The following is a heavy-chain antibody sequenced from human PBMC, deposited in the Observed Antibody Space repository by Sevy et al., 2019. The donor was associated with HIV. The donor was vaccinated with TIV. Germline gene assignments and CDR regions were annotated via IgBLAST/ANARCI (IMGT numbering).Heavy chain of an antibody. CDR2: IYTSGST. Sequence: SETLSLTCTVSGGSISSYYWSWIRQPAGKGLEWIGRIYTSGSTNYNPALKSRVTMSVDTSKNHYSLKLSSVTPADMAVYYSATEKSSYTKDGFDIWGQGTMVTVSS. D-gene: IGHD2-2*01. CDR1: GGSISSYY. V-gene: IGHV4-4*07. CDR3: ATEKSSYTKDGFDI. J-gene: IGHJ3*02.